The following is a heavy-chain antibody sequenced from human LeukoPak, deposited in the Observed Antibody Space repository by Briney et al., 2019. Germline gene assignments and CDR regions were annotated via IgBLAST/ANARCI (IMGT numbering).Heavy chain of an antibody. Sequence: ASVKVSCKASEYTFTNYYIHWVRQAPGQGLEWMGVINPSGGSTSYAQKFQGRVTMTRDTSTSTVYMELSSLRSDDTAVYYCARDLDYGSGSYYNRDYWGQGTLVTVSS. CDR3: ARDLDYGSGSYYNRDY. V-gene: IGHV1-46*01. CDR1: EYTFTNYY. D-gene: IGHD3-10*01. CDR2: INPSGGST. J-gene: IGHJ4*02.